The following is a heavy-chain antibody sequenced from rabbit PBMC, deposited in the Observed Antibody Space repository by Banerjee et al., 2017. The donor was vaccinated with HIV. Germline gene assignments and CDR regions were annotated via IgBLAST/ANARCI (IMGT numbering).Heavy chain of an antibody. CDR3: GRNGDSGYRFNL. Sequence: QSLEESGGDLVKPGASLTLTCTASGFSFSSSFYMCWVRQAPGKGLEWIACTYTGSGSTYYASWAKGRFTISKTSSTTVTLQMTSLTAADTATYFCGRNGDSGYRFNLWGQGTLVTVS. CDR1: GFSFSSSFY. CDR2: TYTGSGST. V-gene: IGHV1S40*01. J-gene: IGHJ4*01. D-gene: IGHD2-1*01.